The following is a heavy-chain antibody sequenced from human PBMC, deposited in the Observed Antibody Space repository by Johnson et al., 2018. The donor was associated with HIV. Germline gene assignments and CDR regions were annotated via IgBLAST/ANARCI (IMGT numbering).Heavy chain of an antibody. Sequence: QVQLVESGGGVVQPGRSLRLSCAASGFTFSSYAMHWVRQPPGKGLEWVAVISYDGSTIYYADSVKGRFTISRDNAKNSLYLHMNSLRAEDTAVYYCAKDPMVATPANAFDIWGQGTMVTVSS. CDR2: ISYDGSTI. CDR3: AKDPMVATPANAFDI. J-gene: IGHJ3*02. V-gene: IGHV3-30*04. D-gene: IGHD5-12*01. CDR1: GFTFSSYA.